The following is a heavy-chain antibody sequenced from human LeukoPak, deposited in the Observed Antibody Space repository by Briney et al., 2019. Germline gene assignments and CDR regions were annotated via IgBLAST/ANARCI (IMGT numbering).Heavy chain of an antibody. CDR3: ARAFDFWSGYLYYYYWMDV. D-gene: IGHD3-3*01. V-gene: IGHV1-69*04. CDR2: IIPILGIV. J-gene: IGHJ6*02. Sequence: GASVKVSCKASGCTFSSYAMSWVRQAPGQGLEWVGRIIPILGIVNYAQNFQGRVTITADKSTSTPYMEMSSLRSEDTAVYYCARAFDFWSGYLYYYYWMDVGSEGTTVTLS. CDR1: GCTFSSYA.